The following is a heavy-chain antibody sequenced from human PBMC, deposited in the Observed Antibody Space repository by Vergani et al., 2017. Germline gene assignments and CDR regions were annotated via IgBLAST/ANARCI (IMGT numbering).Heavy chain of an antibody. CDR1: GGSVSSGSYY. J-gene: IGHJ4*02. Sequence: QVQLQESGPGLVKPSETLSLTCTVSGGSVSSGSYYWSWIRQPPGKGLEWIGYIYYSGSTNYNPSLKSRVTISVDTSKNQFYLKLSSVTAADTAVYYCARVGIAAAGTAIDYWGQGTLVTVSS. D-gene: IGHD6-13*01. V-gene: IGHV4-61*01. CDR2: IYYSGST. CDR3: ARVGIAAAGTAIDY.